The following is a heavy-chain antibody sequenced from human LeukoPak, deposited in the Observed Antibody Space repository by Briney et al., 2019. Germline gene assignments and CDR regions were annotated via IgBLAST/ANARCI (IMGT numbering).Heavy chain of an antibody. Sequence: SETLSLTCTVSGGSVNNHFWSWIRRPAGKGLQWIGRVYSSGSTNYNPSLKSRVTMSVDTSNNQFSLKLTSVTAADTAVYYCARCTSATVTIDYWGQGTLVTVSS. V-gene: IGHV4-4*07. CDR1: GGSVNNHF. CDR2: VYSSGST. D-gene: IGHD4-17*01. CDR3: ARCTSATVTIDY. J-gene: IGHJ4*02.